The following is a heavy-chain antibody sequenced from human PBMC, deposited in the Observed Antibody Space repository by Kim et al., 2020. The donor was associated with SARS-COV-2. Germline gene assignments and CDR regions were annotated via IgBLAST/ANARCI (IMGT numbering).Heavy chain of an antibody. V-gene: IGHV3-53*01. CDR3: STLQVVALDS. CDR2: IYSDGSR. CDR1: GFTVSSYY. J-gene: IGHJ5*01. D-gene: IGHD2-15*01. Sequence: GGSLRLSCAASGFTVSSYYMRWVRQAPGKGLEWVSGIYSDGSRSYSASAMSRLTTSRGNTTKNLYLQMNSMLAEDTTVDYYSTLQVVALDSSCHGTLVT.